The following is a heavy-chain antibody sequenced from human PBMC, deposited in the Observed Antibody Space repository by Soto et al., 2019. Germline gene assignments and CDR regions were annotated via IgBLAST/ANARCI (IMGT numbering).Heavy chain of an antibody. V-gene: IGHV1-69*13. D-gene: IGHD4-17*01. CDR1: GGTFSSYA. J-gene: IGHJ4*02. CDR2: IIPISGTA. Sequence: SVKVSCKASGGTFSSYAISWVRQAPGQGLEWMGGIIPISGTANYAQKFQGRVTITADESTSTAYMELGSLRSEDTALYYCARGSNSGDYGRSLDYWGQGTLVTVSS. CDR3: ARGSNSGDYGRSLDY.